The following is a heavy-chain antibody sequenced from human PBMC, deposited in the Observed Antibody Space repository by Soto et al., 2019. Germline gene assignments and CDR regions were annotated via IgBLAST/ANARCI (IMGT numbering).Heavy chain of an antibody. Sequence: HPGGSLRLSCAASGFTFSSYSMNWVRQAPGKGLEWVSYISSSSSTIYYADSVKGRFTISRDNAKNSLYLQMNSLRAEDTAVYYCARDSYYDILTGYYNYYYYMDVCGKGTTVTVSS. D-gene: IGHD3-9*01. CDR3: ARDSYYDILTGYYNYYYYMDV. J-gene: IGHJ6*03. V-gene: IGHV3-48*01. CDR2: ISSSSSTI. CDR1: GFTFSSYS.